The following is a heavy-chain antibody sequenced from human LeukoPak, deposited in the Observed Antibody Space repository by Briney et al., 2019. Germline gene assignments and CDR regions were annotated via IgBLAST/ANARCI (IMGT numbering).Heavy chain of an antibody. CDR2: ITSGTRT. J-gene: IGHJ4*02. CDR1: GFTFSSHG. Sequence: GGSLRLSCVASGFTFSSHGMNWVRQAPGKGLEWVSGITSGTRTYYADSVKGRFAISRDNSKNTMYLQMNSLRAEDTAVYYCAKALRRRWLQSALLPTTNFDYWGQGTLVTVSS. CDR3: AKALRRRWLQSALLPTTNFDY. D-gene: IGHD5-24*01. V-gene: IGHV3-23*01.